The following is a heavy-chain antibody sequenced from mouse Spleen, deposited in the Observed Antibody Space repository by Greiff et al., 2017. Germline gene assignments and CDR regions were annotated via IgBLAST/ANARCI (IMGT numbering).Heavy chain of an antibody. CDR2: IDPSDSET. V-gene: IGHV1-52*01. D-gene: IGHD2-3*01. CDR3: ARTGYYVLDY. J-gene: IGHJ2*01. Sequence: QVQLQQPGAELVRPGSSVKLSCKASGYTFTSYWMHWVKQRPIQGLEWIGNIDPSDSETHYNQKFKDKATLTVDKSSSTAYMQLSSLTSEDSAVYYCARTGYYVLDYWGQGTTLTVSS. CDR1: GYTFTSYW.